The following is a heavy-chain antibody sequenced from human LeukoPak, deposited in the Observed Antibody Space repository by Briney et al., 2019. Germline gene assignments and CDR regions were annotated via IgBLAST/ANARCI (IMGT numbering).Heavy chain of an antibody. CDR3: ARGNGERWLPMDV. CDR2: IYHSGST. D-gene: IGHD5-12*01. J-gene: IGHJ6*03. CDR1: GYSISSGYY. V-gene: IGHV4-38-2*02. Sequence: PSETLSLTCTVSGYSISSGYYWGWIRQPPGKGLEWIGSIYHSGSTYYNPSLKSRVTISVDTSKNQFSLKLSSVTAADTAVYYCARGNGERWLPMDVWGKGTTVTISS.